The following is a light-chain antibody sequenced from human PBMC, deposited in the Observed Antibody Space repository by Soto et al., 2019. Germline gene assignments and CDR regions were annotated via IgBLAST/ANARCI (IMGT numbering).Light chain of an antibody. CDR3: QQRSNWPLT. V-gene: IGKV3-11*01. CDR2: DSS. J-gene: IGKJ4*01. Sequence: EIVLTQSPAPLSLSPGERATLSCRASQSVSSYLAWYQQKPGQAPRLLIYDSSNGASGIPARFSGSGSGTDFTLTISSREPEDFAVYYCQQRSNWPLTFGGGTKVEIK. CDR1: QSVSSY.